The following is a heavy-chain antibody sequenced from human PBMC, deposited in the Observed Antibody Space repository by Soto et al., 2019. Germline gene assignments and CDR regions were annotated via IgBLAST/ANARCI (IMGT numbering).Heavy chain of an antibody. J-gene: IGHJ4*02. V-gene: IGHV3-30*01. Sequence: GGSLRLSCAASGFTFRSYAMDWVRQAPGNGLEWVAVISYDGTNKYYADSVKGRFTISSDNSKNTLSLQMNSLRAEVTVVYYCARGDSNSWSDYWGQGTLVSVSS. CDR1: GFTFRSYA. D-gene: IGHD6-13*01. CDR2: ISYDGTNK. CDR3: ARGDSNSWSDY.